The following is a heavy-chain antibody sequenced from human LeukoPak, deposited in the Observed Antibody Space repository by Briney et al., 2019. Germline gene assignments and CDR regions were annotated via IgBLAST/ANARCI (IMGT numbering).Heavy chain of an antibody. D-gene: IGHD2-15*01. V-gene: IGHV3-23*01. CDR1: GFTFSSYA. J-gene: IGHJ4*02. CDR2: ISGSGGST. CDR3: AKVEDIVVVVAAHANDY. Sequence: PGGSLRLSCAASGFTFSSYAMSWVRQAPGKGLEWVSAISGSGGSTYYADSVKGRFTISRDNSKNTLYLQMNSLRAEDTAVYYCAKVEDIVVVVAAHANDYWGQGTLVTVSS.